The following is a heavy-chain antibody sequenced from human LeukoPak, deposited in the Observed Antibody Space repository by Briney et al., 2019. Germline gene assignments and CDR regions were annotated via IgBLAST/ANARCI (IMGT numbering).Heavy chain of an antibody. D-gene: IGHD2-15*01. CDR2: IIPIFGTA. CDR1: GGTFSSYA. J-gene: IGHJ5*02. CDR3: ARRGRYCSGGSCPRSNWFDP. V-gene: IGHV1-69*13. Sequence: ASVKVSCKASGGTFSSYAIIWVRQAPGQGLEWMGGIIPIFGTANYAQKFQGRVTITADESTSTAYMELSSLRSEDTAVYYCARRGRYCSGGSCPRSNWFDPWGQGTLVTVSS.